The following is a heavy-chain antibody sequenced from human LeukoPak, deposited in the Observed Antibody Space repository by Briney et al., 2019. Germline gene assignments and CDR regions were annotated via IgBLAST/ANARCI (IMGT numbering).Heavy chain of an antibody. CDR2: IFSGGPT. V-gene: IGHV3-66*01. CDR3: AREGRKYGSGSLYYFDH. D-gene: IGHD3-10*01. J-gene: IGHJ4*02. Sequence: GGSLRLSCAVSGFAVSSNYMTWVRQAPGKGLEWVSVIFSGGPTYYADSVKGRFTISRDNSKNTLYLQMSSLRVEDTAVYYCAREGRKYGSGSLYYFDHWGQGTLVTVSS. CDR1: GFAVSSNY.